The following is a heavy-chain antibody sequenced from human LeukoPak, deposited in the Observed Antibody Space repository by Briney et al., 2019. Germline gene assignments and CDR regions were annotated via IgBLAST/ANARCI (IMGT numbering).Heavy chain of an antibody. V-gene: IGHV3-23*01. Sequence: GGSLRLSCGASGFTFSSYAMSWVRQTPGRGLEWVAGVSPSGGRTVYADSAEGRFTISRDNSNDTVYLQLSSLRAEDSALYYCAKVRGVYCSSPACYYYDAWGQGTPVTVSS. CDR2: VSPSGGRT. CDR3: AKVRGVYCSSPACYYYDA. CDR1: GFTFSSYA. D-gene: IGHD2-2*01. J-gene: IGHJ4*02.